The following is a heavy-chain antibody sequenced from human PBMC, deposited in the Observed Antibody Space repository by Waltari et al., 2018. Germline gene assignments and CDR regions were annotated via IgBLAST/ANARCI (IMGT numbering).Heavy chain of an antibody. D-gene: IGHD3-3*01. CDR2: IYYSGST. V-gene: IGHV4-59*11. CDR3: ARVSTIFGVVIISDAFDI. CDR1: GGSISSHY. J-gene: IGHJ3*02. Sequence: QVQLQESGPGLVKPSETLSLTCPVSGGSISSHYWSWLRQPPGKGLEWIGYIYYSGSTNYNPSLKSRVTISVDTSKNQFSLKLSSVTAADTAVYYCARVSTIFGVVIISDAFDIWGQGTMVTVSS.